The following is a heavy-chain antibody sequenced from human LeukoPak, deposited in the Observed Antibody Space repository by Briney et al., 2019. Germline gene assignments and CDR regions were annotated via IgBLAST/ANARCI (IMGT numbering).Heavy chain of an antibody. CDR3: ARPQGPAYYYDSSGYYSDYYYGMDV. CDR2: INPNSGGT. J-gene: IGHJ6*02. Sequence: ASVKASCKASGYTFTGYYMHWVRQAPGQGLEWMGWINPNSGGTNYAQKFQGRVAMTRDTSISTAYMELSRLRSDDTAVYYCARPQGPAYYYDSSGYYSDYYYGMDVWGQGTTVTVSS. CDR1: GYTFTGYY. D-gene: IGHD3-22*01. V-gene: IGHV1-2*02.